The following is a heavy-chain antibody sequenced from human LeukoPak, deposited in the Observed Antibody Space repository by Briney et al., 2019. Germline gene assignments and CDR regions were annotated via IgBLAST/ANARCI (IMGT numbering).Heavy chain of an antibody. Sequence: GESLRISCQDSGHGLSTHYINWVRQMSGKGLEWMGRIDPSDSYTNYNPSFQGHVTFTADKSTNTAYLQWTSLKASDTAIYYCARRPGGVLADTDFFESWGQGTLVTVSS. J-gene: IGHJ4*02. D-gene: IGHD3-16*01. CDR3: ARRPGGVLADTDFFES. CDR1: GHGLSTHY. CDR2: IDPSDSYT. V-gene: IGHV5-10-1*01.